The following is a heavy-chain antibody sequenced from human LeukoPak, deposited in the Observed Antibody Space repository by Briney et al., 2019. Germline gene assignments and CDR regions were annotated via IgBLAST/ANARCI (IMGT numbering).Heavy chain of an antibody. CDR1: GASISGYF. D-gene: IGHD2-15*01. J-gene: IGHJ4*02. CDR3: ARDRRYCSGGTCYLDPYFDY. CDR2: IYYSGSI. Sequence: SETLSLTCTVSGASISGYFWSWIRQAPGKGLEWIGYIYYSGSIHYNPSLKSRVSISVDTSKNQFSLKLSSMTAADTAVYYCARDRRYCSGGTCYLDPYFDYWGQGTLVTVSS. V-gene: IGHV4-59*12.